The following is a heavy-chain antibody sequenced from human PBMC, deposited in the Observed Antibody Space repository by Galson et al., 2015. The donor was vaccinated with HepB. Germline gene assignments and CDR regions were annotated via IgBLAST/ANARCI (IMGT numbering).Heavy chain of an antibody. CDR1: GYTFTSYY. V-gene: IGHV1-46*01. CDR3: ARAITMIVEVPQPYFDY. D-gene: IGHD3-22*01. J-gene: IGHJ4*02. Sequence: SVKVSCKASGYTFTSYYMHWVRQAPGQGLEWMGIISPSGGSTSYAQKFQGRVTMTRDTSTSTVYMELSSLRSEDTAVYYCARAITMIVEVPQPYFDYWGQGTLVTVSS. CDR2: ISPSGGST.